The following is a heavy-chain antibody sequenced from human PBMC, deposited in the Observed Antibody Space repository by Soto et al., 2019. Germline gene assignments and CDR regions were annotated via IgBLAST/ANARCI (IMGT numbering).Heavy chain of an antibody. CDR3: TKDRGFDSRPHDY. CDR2: VSGSGGTT. CDR1: GFTFSSHA. J-gene: IGHJ4*02. V-gene: IGHV3-23*01. Sequence: EVQLLESWGGLVQPGGSLRLSCAASGFTFSSHAMSWVRQAPGKGLEWVSDVSGSGGTTHYADAVKGRFTTSRDNYKNTLTLQMNSLRAGDTAIYYCTKDRGFDSRPHDYWGQGTLVTVSS. D-gene: IGHD5-12*01.